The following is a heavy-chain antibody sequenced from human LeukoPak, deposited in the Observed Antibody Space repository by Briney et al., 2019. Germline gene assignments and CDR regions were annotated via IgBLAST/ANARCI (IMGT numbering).Heavy chain of an antibody. J-gene: IGHJ3*02. CDR1: GGTYSSYA. Sequence: ASVKVSCKASGGTYSSYAISWVRQAPGQGLEWMGGIIPIFGTANYAQKFQGRVTITADESTSTAYMELSSLRSEDTAVYYCARLLLGPRGIVGFAFDIWGQGTMVTVSS. CDR3: ARLLLGPRGIVGFAFDI. V-gene: IGHV1-69*13. CDR2: IIPIFGTA. D-gene: IGHD2-15*01.